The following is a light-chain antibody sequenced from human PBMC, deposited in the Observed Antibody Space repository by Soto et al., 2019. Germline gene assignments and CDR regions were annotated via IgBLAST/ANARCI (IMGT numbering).Light chain of an antibody. CDR2: EVR. J-gene: IGLJ1*01. CDR1: SSDVGGYNY. V-gene: IGLV2-14*01. Sequence: QSALTQPASVSGSPGQSITISCTGTSSDVGGYNYVSWYQQHPGKAPKLMIYEVRNRPSGISNRFSGSKSGNTASLTISGLQAEDEADYYCTSYTSSSPYVFGTGTKV. CDR3: TSYTSSSPYV.